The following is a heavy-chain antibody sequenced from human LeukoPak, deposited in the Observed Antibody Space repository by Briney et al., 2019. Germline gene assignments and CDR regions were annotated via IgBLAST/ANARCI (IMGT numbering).Heavy chain of an antibody. CDR1: GFTFSNAW. D-gene: IGHD1-26*01. V-gene: IGHV3-15*01. Sequence: GGSLRLSCAASGFTFSNAWMSWVRQAPGKGLEWIGRVKSKTDGGTTDYAAPVKGRFTISRDDSKDTLYLQMNRLKTEDTAVYYCTTSGALLYYYYMDVWGKGTTVTVSS. CDR2: VKSKTDGGTT. CDR3: TTSGALLYYYYMDV. J-gene: IGHJ6*03.